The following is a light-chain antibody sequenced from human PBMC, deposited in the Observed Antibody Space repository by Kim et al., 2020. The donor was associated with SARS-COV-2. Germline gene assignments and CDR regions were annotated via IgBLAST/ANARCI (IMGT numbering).Light chain of an antibody. CDR2: GNS. Sequence: QGVTISCTGSSSNIGADYVVHWYQQLPGTAPKLLIYGNSNRPSGVPDRFSGSKSGTSASLAITGLQAEDEADYYCQSYDSSLSGYVFGTGTKVTVL. J-gene: IGLJ1*01. V-gene: IGLV1-40*01. CDR1: SSNIGADYV. CDR3: QSYDSSLSGYV.